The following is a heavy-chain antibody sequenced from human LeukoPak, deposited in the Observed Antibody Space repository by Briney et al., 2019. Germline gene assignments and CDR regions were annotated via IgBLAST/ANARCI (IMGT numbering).Heavy chain of an antibody. CDR1: GFTFSSYA. J-gene: IGHJ3*02. CDR3: ANVAGSGSYRGGAFDI. Sequence: PGGSLRLSCAASGFTFSSYAMHWVRQAPGKGLEWVAVISYDGSNKYYADSVKGRFTISRDNSKNTLYLQMNSLRAEDTAVYYCANVAGSGSYRGGAFDIWGQGTMVTVSS. CDR2: ISYDGSNK. D-gene: IGHD1-26*01. V-gene: IGHV3-30-3*01.